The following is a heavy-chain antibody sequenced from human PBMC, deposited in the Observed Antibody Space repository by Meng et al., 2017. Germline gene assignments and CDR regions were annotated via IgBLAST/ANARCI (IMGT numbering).Heavy chain of an antibody. Sequence: SETLSLTCNVSGVSISSSNWWSWVRQPPGKGLEWIGEIYHTGSTNYNPSLKSRVSLSVDKSKNQFSLKLSSVTAADTAVYYCARDVQSIWGSLGPKTYYYYGMDVWGQGTTVTVSS. CDR3: ARDVQSIWGSLGPKTYYYYGMDV. J-gene: IGHJ6*02. CDR2: IYHTGST. D-gene: IGHD3-16*01. CDR1: GVSISSSNW. V-gene: IGHV4-4*02.